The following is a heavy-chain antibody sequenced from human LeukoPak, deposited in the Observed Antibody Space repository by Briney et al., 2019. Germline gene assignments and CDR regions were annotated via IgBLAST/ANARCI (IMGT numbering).Heavy chain of an antibody. J-gene: IGHJ4*02. D-gene: IGHD2-8*01. CDR3: AKDTSIGRYCTNGVCSPFDY. V-gene: IGHV3-23*01. Sequence: GGSLRLSCAGSGFAFSSYAMSWVRQAPGKGLEWVSAISDTGATTYDADSVKGRFTISRDDSRSTLYLQMNSLRAEDTALYYCAKDTSIGRYCTNGVCSPFDYWGQGTLVTVSS. CDR2: ISDTGATT. CDR1: GFAFSSYA.